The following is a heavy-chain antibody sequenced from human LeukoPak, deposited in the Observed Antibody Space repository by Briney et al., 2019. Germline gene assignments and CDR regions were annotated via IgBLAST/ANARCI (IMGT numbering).Heavy chain of an antibody. J-gene: IGHJ6*02. V-gene: IGHV1-3*01. CDR3: ARDPEYRDYDFWSGYFPPGGYYYGIDV. Sequence: ASVKVSCKASGYTFTSYAMHWVRQAPGQRLEWMGWINAGNGNTKYSQKFQGRVTITRDTSASTAYMELSSLRSEDTAVYYCARDPEYRDYDFWSGYFPPGGYYYGIDVWGQGTTVTVSS. CDR1: GYTFTSYA. CDR2: INAGNGNT. D-gene: IGHD3-3*01.